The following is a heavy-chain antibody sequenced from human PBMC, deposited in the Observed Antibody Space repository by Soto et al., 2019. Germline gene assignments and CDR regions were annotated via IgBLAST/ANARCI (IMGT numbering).Heavy chain of an antibody. D-gene: IGHD2-15*01. CDR2: VYYSGGA. CDR3: GRVVEGATRHTDFDS. J-gene: IGHJ5*01. CDR1: GVSIHNSHSF. V-gene: IGHV4-39*01. Sequence: PETLSLTCAVSGVSIHNSHSFWGWIRQPPGKGLEFIGSVYYSGGANYNPSLKSRVTVSIDTSNNQFSLRVNSVTAADTAVYYCGRVVEGATRHTDFDSWGQGILVT.